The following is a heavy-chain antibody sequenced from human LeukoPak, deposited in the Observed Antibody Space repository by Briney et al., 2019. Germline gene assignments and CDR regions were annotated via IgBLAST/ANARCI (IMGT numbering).Heavy chain of an antibody. CDR2: ISYDGSNK. J-gene: IGHJ4*02. D-gene: IGHD4-17*01. Sequence: SCKASGYTFTSYAMHWVRQAPGKGLEWVAVISYDGSNKYYADSVKGRFTISRDNSKNTLYLQMNGLRAEDTAVYYCARAFYGDGFDYWGQGTLVTVSS. CDR1: GYTFTSYA. CDR3: ARAFYGDGFDY. V-gene: IGHV3-30-3*01.